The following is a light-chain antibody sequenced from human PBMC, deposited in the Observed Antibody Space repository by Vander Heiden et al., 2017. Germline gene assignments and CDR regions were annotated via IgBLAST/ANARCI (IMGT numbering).Light chain of an antibody. CDR2: DVS. J-gene: IGLJ3*02. CDR3: SSDTSSSTLV. V-gene: IGLV2-14*01. Sequence: QSALTQTASVSGSPGQAITISCTGTSSDVGGYHYVSWYQQNPGKATKIMIYDVSNRTAGVSNRFSGSKSGNTSSLTISGLQAEDEADYYCSSDTSSSTLVFGGGTKLTVL. CDR1: SSDVGGYHY.